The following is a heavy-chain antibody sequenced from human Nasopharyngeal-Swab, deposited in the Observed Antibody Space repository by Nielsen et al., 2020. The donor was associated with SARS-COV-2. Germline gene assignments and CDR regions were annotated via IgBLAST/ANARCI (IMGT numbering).Heavy chain of an antibody. CDR2: IKSETDGRTT. D-gene: IGHD2-21*02. V-gene: IGHV3-15*07. CDR1: GFTFNNAW. J-gene: IGHJ3*02. CDR3: TTRAIASTAIWRNAFDI. Sequence: GESLKISCAASGFTFNNAWMNWVRQAPGKGLEWVGRIKSETDGRTTDYAAPVKGRFTVSRDDSKNTLYLQMDSLKTEDTAVYYCTTRAIASTAIWRNAFDIWGQWTMVTVSS.